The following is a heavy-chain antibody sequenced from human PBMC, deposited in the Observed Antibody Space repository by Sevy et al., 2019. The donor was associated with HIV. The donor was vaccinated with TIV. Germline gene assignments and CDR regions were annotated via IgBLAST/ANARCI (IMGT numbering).Heavy chain of an antibody. CDR1: GFTFSSYS. V-gene: IGHV3-30*18. CDR3: AKDERYDWSGSPQY. CDR2: ISYDGSNQ. J-gene: IGHJ4*02. D-gene: IGHD3-3*01. Sequence: GGSLRLSCAASGFTFSSYSMHWVRQAPGKGLEWVAVISYDGSNQYYADSVKGRFTISRDNSKNTLSLQMISLRAEDTAVYYCAKDERYDWSGSPQYWGQGTLVTVSS.